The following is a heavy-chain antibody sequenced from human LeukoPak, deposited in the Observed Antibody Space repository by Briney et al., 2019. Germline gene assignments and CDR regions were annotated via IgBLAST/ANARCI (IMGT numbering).Heavy chain of an antibody. V-gene: IGHV3-23*01. Sequence: PGGSLRLSCAASGFTFSSYAMSWVRQAPGKGLEWVSAISGSGGSTYYADSVKGRFTISRDNSKNTLYLQMNSLRAEDTAVYCCAKDLPSTTVTTWNAFDIWGQGTMVTVSS. CDR1: GFTFSSYA. J-gene: IGHJ3*02. D-gene: IGHD4-17*01. CDR2: ISGSGGST. CDR3: AKDLPSTTVTTWNAFDI.